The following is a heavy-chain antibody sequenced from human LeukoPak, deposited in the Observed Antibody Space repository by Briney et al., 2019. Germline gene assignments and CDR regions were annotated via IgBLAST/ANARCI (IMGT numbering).Heavy chain of an antibody. CDR2: ISSSGSTI. CDR3: ARYCCGGSCSLQDAFDI. Sequence: GGSLRLSXAASGFTFSDYYMSWISQAPGKGLEWVSYISSSGSTIYYADSVKGRFTISRDNAKNSLYLQMNSLRAEDTAVYYCARYCCGGSCSLQDAFDIWGQGTMVTVSS. V-gene: IGHV3-11*04. CDR1: GFTFSDYY. D-gene: IGHD2-15*01. J-gene: IGHJ3*02.